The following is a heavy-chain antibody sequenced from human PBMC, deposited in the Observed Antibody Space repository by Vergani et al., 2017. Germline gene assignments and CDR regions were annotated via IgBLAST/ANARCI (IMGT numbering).Heavy chain of an antibody. Sequence: QVQLQASGPGLVKPSETLSLTCTVSGGSIRSYYWSWIRQPPGKGLEWIGYIYYSGSTNYNPSLKSRVTISVDTSKNQFSLKLSSVTAAYTAVYYCARGPPTIWLTSFDYWGQGTLVTVSS. CDR1: GGSIRSYY. D-gene: IGHD3-9*01. V-gene: IGHV4-59*01. CDR2: IYYSGST. CDR3: ARGPPTIWLTSFDY. J-gene: IGHJ4*02.